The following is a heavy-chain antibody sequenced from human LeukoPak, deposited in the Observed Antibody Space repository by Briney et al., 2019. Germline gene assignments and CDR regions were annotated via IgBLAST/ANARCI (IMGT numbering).Heavy chain of an antibody. CDR1: GGSISSSTYY. V-gene: IGHV4-39*01. CDR2: IYYSGST. J-gene: IGHJ4*02. D-gene: IGHD3-10*01. CDR3: VRHQMLWFGELSDY. Sequence: SETLSLTCTVSGGSISSSTYYWGWIRQPPGKGLEWIGSIYYSGSTYYNPSLKSRITISVDTSKSHFSLKLSSVTAADTAVYYCVRHQMLWFGELSDYWGQGTLVTVSS.